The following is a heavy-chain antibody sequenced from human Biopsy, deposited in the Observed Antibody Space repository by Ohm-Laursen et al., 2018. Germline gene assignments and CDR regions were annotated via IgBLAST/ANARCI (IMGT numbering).Heavy chain of an antibody. V-gene: IGHV4-4*07. CDR3: ARDLPSSYYYAMDV. CDR2: TYKGGNT. J-gene: IGHJ6*02. CDR1: GASITSYY. Sequence: SQTLSLTCTVSGASITSYYWSWIRQPAGKGLEWIGHTYKGGNTNHNPSIESRVSMSVDTSKNQLSLTLRSVSAADTAVYYCARDLPSSYYYAMDVWGQGTTVTVSS.